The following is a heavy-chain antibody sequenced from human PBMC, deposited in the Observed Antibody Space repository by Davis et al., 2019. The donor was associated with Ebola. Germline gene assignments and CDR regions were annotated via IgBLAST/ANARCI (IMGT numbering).Heavy chain of an antibody. CDR1: GFTFSSPS. D-gene: IGHD5-24*01. CDR2: ISSGGHDT. V-gene: IGHV3-48*02. J-gene: IGHJ2*01. Sequence: PGGSLRLSCAASGFTFSSPSMNCVRQAPGKGLEWIAFISSGGHDTYYADSVRGRFTISRDNAKNLLYLQLNSLRDEDTALYYCAKDAEDGSGNWFFDFRGRGALVTVSS. CDR3: AKDAEDGSGNWFFDF.